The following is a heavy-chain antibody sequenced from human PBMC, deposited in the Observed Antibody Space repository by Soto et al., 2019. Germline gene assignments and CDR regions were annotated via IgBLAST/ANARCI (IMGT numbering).Heavy chain of an antibody. CDR1: GFTFTNFA. V-gene: IGHV3-23*01. CDR2: IHSGDGST. CDR3: AKYRLESTVTICER. Sequence: SGGSLRLSCAASGFTFTNFAMSWARQAPGKGLEWVSAIHSGDGSTYYADSGEGRVTISRDNSKNTLYLEMSNLRADDTAVYYCAKYRLESTVTICERWGQGTVVAVA. D-gene: IGHD4-17*01. J-gene: IGHJ4*02.